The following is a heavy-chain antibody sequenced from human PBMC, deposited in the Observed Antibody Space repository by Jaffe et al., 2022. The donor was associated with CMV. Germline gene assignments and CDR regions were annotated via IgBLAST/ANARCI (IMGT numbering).Heavy chain of an antibody. V-gene: IGHV4-4*07. CDR2: IYTSGST. D-gene: IGHD6-19*01. Sequence: QVQLQESGPGLVKPSETLSLTCTVSGGSISSYYWSWIRQPAGKGLEWIGRIYTSGSTNYNPSLKSRVTMSVDTSKNQFSLKLSSVTAADTAVYYCARDKQWLANYYYGMDVWGQGTTVTVSS. J-gene: IGHJ6*02. CDR3: ARDKQWLANYYYGMDV. CDR1: GGSISSYY.